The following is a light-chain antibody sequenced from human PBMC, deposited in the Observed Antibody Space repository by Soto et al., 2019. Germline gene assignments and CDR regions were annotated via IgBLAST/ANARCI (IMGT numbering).Light chain of an antibody. V-gene: IGKV3-20*01. J-gene: IGKJ3*01. CDR1: QSLSSSY. Sequence: EIVLTQSPGTLSLSPGERATLSCMASQSLSSSYLARNQQKPGQAHRLLIYGASSRATDIPDRFSSSGSGTDFTLTSSRLEPEDFAVDYCPQYGYSLCTFGPGTKVAIK. CDR2: GAS. CDR3: PQYGYSLCT.